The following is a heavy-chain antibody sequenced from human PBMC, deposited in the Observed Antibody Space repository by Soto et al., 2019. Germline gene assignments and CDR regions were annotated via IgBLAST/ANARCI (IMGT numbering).Heavy chain of an antibody. CDR3: AAWAEGATEVH. J-gene: IGHJ4*02. CDR2: IWYDASKQ. D-gene: IGHD2-15*01. V-gene: IGHV3-33*01. Sequence: MDWVRRAPGKGLEWVAVIWYDASKQFYAGSVEGRFTISRDNSKATLYLQMNSLRAEDTAVYYCAAWAEGATEVHWGQGTLVTVSS.